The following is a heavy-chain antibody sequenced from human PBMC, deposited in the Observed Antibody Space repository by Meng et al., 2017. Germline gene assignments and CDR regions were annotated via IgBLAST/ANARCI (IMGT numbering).Heavy chain of an antibody. CDR2: MYPSGST. J-gene: IGHJ4*02. Sequence: QVHMGESGPGLVKPSETLFLTCAVSGGSISSGGYFGGWIRQHPGKGLEWIGYMYPSGSTHYNPSQESRVTISIDTSKNQLSLELSSVTAADTAVYYCARDVTGHYYFDYWGQGTLVTVSS. CDR3: ARDVTGHYYFDY. CDR1: GGSISSGGYF. D-gene: IGHD2-21*02. V-gene: IGHV4-31*11.